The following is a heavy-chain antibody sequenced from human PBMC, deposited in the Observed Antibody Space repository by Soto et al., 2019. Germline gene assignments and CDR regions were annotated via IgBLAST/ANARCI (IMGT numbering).Heavy chain of an antibody. Sequence: QVQLVESGGGVVQPGRSLRLSCAASGFTFSSYGMHWVRQAPCKGLEWVALISNDGSNKYYVDSVKGRFTISRDNSKNTLYLQMNSLRAEDTAVYYCGVGQYFSDYWGRGTLITVSS. CDR2: ISNDGSNK. CDR3: GVGQYFSDY. CDR1: GFTFSSYG. J-gene: IGHJ4*02. V-gene: IGHV3-30*03. D-gene: IGHD1-26*01.